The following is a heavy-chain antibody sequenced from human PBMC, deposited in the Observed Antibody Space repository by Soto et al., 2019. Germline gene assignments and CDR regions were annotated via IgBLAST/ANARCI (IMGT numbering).Heavy chain of an antibody. J-gene: IGHJ4*02. Sequence: QVQVVESGGGVVQPGRSLRLSCAASGFTFSSYGMHWVRQAPGKGLEWVAVISYDGSNKYYADSVKGRFTISRDNSKNTLYLQMNSLRAEDTAVYYCVKGLDYDFWSGYWYYFDYWGQGTLATVSS. D-gene: IGHD3-3*01. CDR3: VKGLDYDFWSGYWYYFDY. V-gene: IGHV3-30*03. CDR1: GFTFSSYG. CDR2: ISYDGSNK.